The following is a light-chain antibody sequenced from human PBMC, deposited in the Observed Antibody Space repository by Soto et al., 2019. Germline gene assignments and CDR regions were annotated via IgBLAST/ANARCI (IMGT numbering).Light chain of an antibody. CDR1: QSISSW. CDR2: KAS. V-gene: IGKV1-5*03. CDR3: QQYYSYSLRPT. Sequence: DIQMTQSPSTLSASVGDRVTITCRASQSISSWLAWYRQKPGKAPKLLIYKASSLESGVPSRFSGSGSGTEFTLTISSLQPDDFATYYCQQYYSYSLRPTFGGGTKVEIK. J-gene: IGKJ4*01.